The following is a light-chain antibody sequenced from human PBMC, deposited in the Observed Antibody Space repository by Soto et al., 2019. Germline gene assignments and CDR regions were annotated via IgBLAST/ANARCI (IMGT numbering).Light chain of an antibody. CDR1: QSLLHSNGYNY. J-gene: IGKJ5*01. Sequence: DVVMTQSPLSLPVTLGQPASISCRSSQSLLHSNGYNYLDWYLQKPGQSPQLLIYEVSTRVSGVPDRFSGSGSGTDFTLEISRVETDDVGIYYCMQSTQLPPTFGQGTRLEIK. CDR3: MQSTQLPPT. CDR2: EVS. V-gene: IGKV2D-29*02.